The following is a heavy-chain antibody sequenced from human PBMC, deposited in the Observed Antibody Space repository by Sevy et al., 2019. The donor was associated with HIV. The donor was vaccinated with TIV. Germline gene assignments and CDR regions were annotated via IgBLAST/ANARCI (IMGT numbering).Heavy chain of an antibody. CDR2: IRYDGSDK. CDR3: AKDLAGPGRRYFDY. J-gene: IGHJ4*02. D-gene: IGHD6-13*01. V-gene: IGHV3-30*02. CDR1: GFTFRNFG. Sequence: GGSLSLSCTASGFTFRNFGMHWVRQVPGKGLQWVTFIRYDGSDKYYAASVKGRFTISRDDSKNTLYLQMDSLRAEDTAMYYCAKDLAGPGRRYFDYWGQGTLVTVSS.